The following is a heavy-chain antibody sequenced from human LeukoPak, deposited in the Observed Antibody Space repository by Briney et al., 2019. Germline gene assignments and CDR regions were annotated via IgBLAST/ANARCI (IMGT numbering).Heavy chain of an antibody. CDR2: TSYDGSK. V-gene: IGHV3-30*04. Sequence: GGSLRLSCAASGFTLSSYAIHWVRQAPGEGLEWVLVTSYDGSKYYADSVKGRFTISRDNSKNTVYLQMNSLRAEDTAVYYCAKGEVAMVLASPDYWGQGTLVTVSS. J-gene: IGHJ4*02. D-gene: IGHD3-10*01. CDR3: AKGEVAMVLASPDY. CDR1: GFTLSSYA.